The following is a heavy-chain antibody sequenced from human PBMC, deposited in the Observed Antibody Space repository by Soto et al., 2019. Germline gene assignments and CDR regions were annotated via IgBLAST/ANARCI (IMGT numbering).Heavy chain of an antibody. Sequence: SETLSLTCTVSGGSNSSYYRSWIRQPPGKVLKWIGYIYYSGSTNYNPSLKSRVTISVDTSKNQFSLKLSSVTAAGTAVYYCAREYNTYYYDSSSFVFDYWGQGTLVTV. CDR3: AREYNTYYYDSSSFVFDY. J-gene: IGHJ4*02. CDR1: GGSNSSYY. D-gene: IGHD3-22*01. V-gene: IGHV4-59*12. CDR2: IYYSGST.